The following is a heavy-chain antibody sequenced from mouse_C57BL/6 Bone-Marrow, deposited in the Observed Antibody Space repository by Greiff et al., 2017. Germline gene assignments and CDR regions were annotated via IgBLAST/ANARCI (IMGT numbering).Heavy chain of an antibody. V-gene: IGHV1-55*01. CDR1: GYTFTSYW. Sequence: QVQLQQPGAELVKPGASVKMSCKASGYTFTSYWITWVKQRPGQGLEWIGDIYPGSGSTNYNEKFKSKATMTVDTSSSTAYMQLSSLTSENSAVYYCARKEEKIKATLRRRYYYTMDYWYQGTSVTVSS. J-gene: IGHJ4*01. D-gene: IGHD2-12*01. CDR3: ARKEEKIKATLRRRYYYTMDY. CDR2: IYPGSGST.